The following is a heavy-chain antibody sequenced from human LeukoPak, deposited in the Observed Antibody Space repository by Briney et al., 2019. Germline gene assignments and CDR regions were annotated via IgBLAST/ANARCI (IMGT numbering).Heavy chain of an antibody. V-gene: IGHV4-38-2*02. J-gene: IGHJ5*02. CDR1: GYSISSGYY. D-gene: IGHD4-17*01. Sequence: PSETLSLTCAVSGYSISSGYYWGWIRQPPGKGPEWIGSIYHSGSTYYNPSLKSRVTISVDTSKNQFSLKLSSVTAADTAVYYCAREATVTTRLNWFDPWGQGTLVTVSS. CDR2: IYHSGST. CDR3: AREATVTTRLNWFDP.